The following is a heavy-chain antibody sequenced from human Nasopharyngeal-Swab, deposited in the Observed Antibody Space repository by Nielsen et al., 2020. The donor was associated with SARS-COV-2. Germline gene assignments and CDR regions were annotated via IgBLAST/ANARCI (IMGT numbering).Heavy chain of an antibody. J-gene: IGHJ4*02. V-gene: IGHV3-21*01. CDR2: ISSSSSYI. CDR1: GFTFSSYS. Sequence: GGSLRLSCAASGFTFSSYSMNWARQAPGKGLEWVSSISSSSSYIYYADSVKGRFTISRDNAKNSLYLQMNSLRAEDTAVYYCARDQIPSYYYDSSGPNQIDYWGQGTLVTVSS. D-gene: IGHD3-22*01. CDR3: ARDQIPSYYYDSSGPNQIDY.